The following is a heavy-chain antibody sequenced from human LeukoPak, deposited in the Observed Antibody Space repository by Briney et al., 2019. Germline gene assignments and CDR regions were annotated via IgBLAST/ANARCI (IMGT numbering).Heavy chain of an antibody. CDR1: GYTFTSSD. D-gene: IGHD1-1*01. J-gene: IGHJ3*01. V-gene: IGHV1-8*03. CDR2: MNPNSGNT. CDR3: ARGGPLEWAPDAFDL. Sequence: ASVKVSCKASGYTFTSSDINWVRQATGQGLEWMGWMNPNSGNTGYAQKFQGRVTITRNTSISTAYMELSSLRSEDTAVYYCARGGPLEWAPDAFDLWGQGTMVTVSS.